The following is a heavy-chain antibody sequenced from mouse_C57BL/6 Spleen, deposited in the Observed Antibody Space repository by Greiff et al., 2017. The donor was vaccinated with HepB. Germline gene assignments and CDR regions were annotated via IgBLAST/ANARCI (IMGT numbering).Heavy chain of an antibody. CDR2: INPSSGYT. J-gene: IGHJ4*01. CDR3: AREYGSSYDAMDD. V-gene: IGHV1-4*01. Sequence: QVQLKQSGAELARPGASVKMSCKASGYTFTSYTMHWVKQRPGQGLEWIGYINPSSGYTKYNQKFKDKATLTADKSSSTAYMQLSSLTSEDSAVYYCAREYGSSYDAMDDWGQGASVTVAS. CDR1: GYTFTSYT. D-gene: IGHD1-1*01.